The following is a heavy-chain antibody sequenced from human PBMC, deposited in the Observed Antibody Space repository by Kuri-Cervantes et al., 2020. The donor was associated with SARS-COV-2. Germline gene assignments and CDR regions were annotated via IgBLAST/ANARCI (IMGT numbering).Heavy chain of an antibody. J-gene: IGHJ6*02. V-gene: IGHV3-21*01. CDR2: ISSSSSYI. CDR3: ARGLRGSGSYSPAHYGMDV. D-gene: IGHD3-10*01. Sequence: GGSLRLSCAASGFTFSSYRMNWVRQAPGKGLEWVSSISSSSSYIYYADSVKGRFTISRDNAKNSLYLQMNSLRAEDTAVYYCARGLRGSGSYSPAHYGMDVWGQGTTVTVSS. CDR1: GFTFSSYR.